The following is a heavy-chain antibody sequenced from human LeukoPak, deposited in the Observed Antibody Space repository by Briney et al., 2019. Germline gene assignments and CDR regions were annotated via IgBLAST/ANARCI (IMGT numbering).Heavy chain of an antibody. CDR1: GFAFSSYA. D-gene: IGHD6-25*01. V-gene: IGHV3-23*01. J-gene: IGHJ3*01. CDR2: IGGSGGTT. CDR3: VRDTAAAVVVAPDAFDV. Sequence: GGSLRLSCAASGFAFSSYAMSWVRQTPGKGLEWVSGIGGSGGTTYFADSVRGRFTISRENSKNTLYLQMDSLRVEDTAVYYCVRDTAAAVVVAPDAFDVWGQGTMVTVS.